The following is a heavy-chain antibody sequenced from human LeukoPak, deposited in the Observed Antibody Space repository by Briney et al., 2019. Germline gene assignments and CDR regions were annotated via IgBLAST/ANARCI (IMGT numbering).Heavy chain of an antibody. CDR2: ISSSGGST. CDR1: GFTFSSYV. V-gene: IGHV3-23*01. CDR3: AKRPFGAVTESSIFEY. J-gene: IGHJ4*02. D-gene: IGHD3-3*01. Sequence: GGSLRLSCAASGFTFSSYVMSWVPQAPGKGVEWGSEISSSGGSTQYPHSVRGRFAISRDNSKNTLNLKINIQRAEDTAVYYCAKRPFGAVTESSIFEYWGQGTLVTVSS.